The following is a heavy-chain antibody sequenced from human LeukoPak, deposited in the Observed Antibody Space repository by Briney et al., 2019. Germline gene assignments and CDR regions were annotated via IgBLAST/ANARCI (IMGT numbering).Heavy chain of an antibody. Sequence: GASVTVSFKASGYTFTSYDINWVRQASGQGLEWMGWINPNSGNTGFTQKFQGRVTVTRSTSISTAYMELSSLTSDDTAVYYCARTSTGTRGGYDVWGQGTLVTVSS. D-gene: IGHD1-1*01. V-gene: IGHV1-8*01. CDR1: GYTFTSYD. J-gene: IGHJ4*02. CDR3: ARTSTGTRGGYDV. CDR2: INPNSGNT.